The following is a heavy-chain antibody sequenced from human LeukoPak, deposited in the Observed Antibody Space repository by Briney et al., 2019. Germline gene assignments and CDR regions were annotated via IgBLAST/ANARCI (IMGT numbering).Heavy chain of an antibody. CDR2: IYYSGST. V-gene: IGHV4-59*08. J-gene: IGHJ4*02. CDR1: GGSISSYY. Sequence: SETLSLTCTVSGGSISSYYWSWIRQPPGKGLEWVGYIYYSGSTNYNPSLKSRVTISVDTSRNLFSLKLSSVTAADTAVYYCATYSLGRALVPYFDYWGQGTLVTVSS. CDR3: ATYSLGRALVPYFDY. D-gene: IGHD6-13*01.